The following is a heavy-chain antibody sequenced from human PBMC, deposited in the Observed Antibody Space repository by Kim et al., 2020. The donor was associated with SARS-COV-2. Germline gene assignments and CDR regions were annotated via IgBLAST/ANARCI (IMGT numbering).Heavy chain of an antibody. CDR2: IWCDGSNA. D-gene: IGHD6-19*01. J-gene: IGHJ4*01. CDR1: GFTFRSYG. V-gene: IGHV3-33*01. Sequence: GGSLRLSCAASGFTFRSYGLRWVRQAPGEGLEWVAVIWCDGSNAYYADSVKGRFTISRDNSKNTLYLQMNSLRAEDTALYYCARDPRYRSDGDYFDHWS. CDR3: ARDPRYRSDGDYFDH.